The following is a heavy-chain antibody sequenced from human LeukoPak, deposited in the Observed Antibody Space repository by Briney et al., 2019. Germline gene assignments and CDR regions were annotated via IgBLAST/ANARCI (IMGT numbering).Heavy chain of an antibody. CDR1: GFTFSSYE. D-gene: IGHD1-26*01. J-gene: IGHJ6*02. Sequence: GGSLRLSRAASGFTFSSYEMNWVRQAPGTGLEWVSYISSSGSTIYYADSVKGRFTISRDNAKNSLYLQMNSLRAEDTAVYYCARERVVGATQFYYYYGMDVWGQGTTVTVSS. V-gene: IGHV3-48*03. CDR3: ARERVVGATQFYYYYGMDV. CDR2: ISSSGSTI.